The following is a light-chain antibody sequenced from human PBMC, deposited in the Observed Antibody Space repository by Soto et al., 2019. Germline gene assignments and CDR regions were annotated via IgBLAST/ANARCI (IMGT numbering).Light chain of an antibody. CDR1: QSVLYSSNNKNY. CDR3: QQYFDVPFT. J-gene: IGKJ4*01. V-gene: IGKV4-1*01. Sequence: DIVMTQSPDSLAVSLGERATINCKSSQSVLYSSNNKNYLAWYQQKPGQPPKLLIYWASTRESGVPDRFSGSGSGTDFTLTISSLEAEDVAFYWCQQYFDVPFTFGGGTKV. CDR2: WAS.